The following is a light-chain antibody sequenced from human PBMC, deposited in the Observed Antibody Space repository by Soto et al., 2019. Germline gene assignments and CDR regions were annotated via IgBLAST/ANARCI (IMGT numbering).Light chain of an antibody. CDR1: QSISSW. CDR3: QQYNSYSRT. V-gene: IGKV1-5*01. J-gene: IGKJ1*01. CDR2: DAY. Sequence: DIQMTQSPSTLSASVGDRVTITCRASQSISSWLAWYQQKPGKAPKLLIYDAYTLESGVPSRFSGSGSGTEFTLTISSLQPDDFATYYCQQYNSYSRTLGQGTKVDIK.